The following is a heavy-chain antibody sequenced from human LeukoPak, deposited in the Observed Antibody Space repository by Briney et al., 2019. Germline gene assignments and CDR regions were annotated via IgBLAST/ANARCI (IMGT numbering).Heavy chain of an antibody. Sequence: GGSVRLSCAACRFTFSSYSMNWVRQAPGKGLEWVSHIGRGTTYADSAKGRFTISRVNAKNSVYLQMNSLRAEDTAVYYCAKDGGVVPADWGLGTLVTVSS. V-gene: IGHV3-48*04. D-gene: IGHD2-2*01. J-gene: IGHJ4*02. CDR2: IGRGTT. CDR3: AKDGGVVPAD. CDR1: RFTFSSYS.